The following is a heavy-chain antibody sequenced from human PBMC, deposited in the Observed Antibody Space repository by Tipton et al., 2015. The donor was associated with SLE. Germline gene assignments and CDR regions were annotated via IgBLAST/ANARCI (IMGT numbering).Heavy chain of an antibody. Sequence: QVQLVQSGAEVKKPGASVKVSCKASGYTFTSYGISWVRQAPGQGLEWMGWISAYNGNTNYVQKLQGRVTMTTDTSTSTAYMELRSLRSDETAVYYCAIMGIVATITSRGFDYWGQGTLVTVSS. J-gene: IGHJ4*02. D-gene: IGHD5-12*01. V-gene: IGHV1-18*01. CDR2: ISAYNGNT. CDR1: GYTFTSYG. CDR3: AIMGIVATITSRGFDY.